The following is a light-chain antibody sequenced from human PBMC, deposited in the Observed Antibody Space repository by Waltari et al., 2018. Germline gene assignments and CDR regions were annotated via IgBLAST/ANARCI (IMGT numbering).Light chain of an antibody. CDR3: CSYASSTTWL. CDR1: NSDVGHYNL. Sequence: QSALTQPASVSGSPGPSITISCTGSNSDVGHYNLVSWYQQHPGKAPKLLLYEVNQRPSGVSSRFSGSKSGITASLTISGLQAEDEADFYCCSYASSTTWLFGGGTRLTVL. CDR2: EVN. J-gene: IGLJ2*01. V-gene: IGLV2-23*02.